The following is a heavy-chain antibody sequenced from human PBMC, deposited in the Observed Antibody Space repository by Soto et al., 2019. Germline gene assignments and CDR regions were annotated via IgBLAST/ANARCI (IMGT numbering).Heavy chain of an antibody. CDR2: IYPSDSDT. D-gene: IGHD3-10*01. J-gene: IGHJ5*02. Sequence: GESLKISCKGSGYTFARYWIRLVCQMPGKGLEWMGIIYPSDSDTRYNPSFQRQVTTSGDKSINTVYLQWSSLKASDTATYYCVSPHSESSNAFDLWGQGTLVTVSS. CDR3: VSPHSESSNAFDL. CDR1: GYTFARYW. V-gene: IGHV5-51*01.